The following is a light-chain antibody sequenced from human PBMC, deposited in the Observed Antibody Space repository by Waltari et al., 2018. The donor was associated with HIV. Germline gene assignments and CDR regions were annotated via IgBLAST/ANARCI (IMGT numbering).Light chain of an antibody. CDR1: SSNIGRNT. V-gene: IGLV1-44*01. CDR2: SNN. Sequence: QSVLTQPPSASGTPGQSVTISCSGRSSNIGRNTVNWCQQLPGPAPHILIYSNNQRPSGIPDRFSGSSSGDTSSLTITGAQAEDEGDYYCKSRDISGDHLVFGGGTKLTVL. J-gene: IGLJ2*01. CDR3: KSRDISGDHLV.